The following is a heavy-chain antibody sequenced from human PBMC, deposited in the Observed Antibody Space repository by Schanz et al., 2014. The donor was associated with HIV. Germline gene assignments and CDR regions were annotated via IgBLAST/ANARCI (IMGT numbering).Heavy chain of an antibody. Sequence: QVQLVQSGGGVVQPGRSLRLSCAGSGFTFSNYAMHWVRQPPGKGLEWIGEINHSGSTNYNPSLKSRVTISVDTSKNQFSLKLSSVTAADTAVYYCARGQSFDFWSGYRVGYFDYWGQGTLVTVSS. V-gene: IGHV4-34*01. CDR2: INHSGST. J-gene: IGHJ4*02. CDR1: GFTFSNYA. CDR3: ARGQSFDFWSGYRVGYFDY. D-gene: IGHD3-3*01.